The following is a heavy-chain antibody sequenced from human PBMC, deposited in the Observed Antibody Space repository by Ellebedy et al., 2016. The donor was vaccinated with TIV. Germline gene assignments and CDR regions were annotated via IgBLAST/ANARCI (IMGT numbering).Heavy chain of an antibody. CDR2: INPSGGST. V-gene: IGHV1-46*01. D-gene: IGHD5-18*01. CDR3: ARGVSYGLEY. J-gene: IGHJ4*02. CDR1: GYTFIGYF. Sequence: ASVKVSCKASGYTFIGYFVHWVRQAPGQGLEWMGIINPSGGSTSYAQKFQGRVTMTRDTSTSTVYMELSSLRSEDTAVYYCARGVSYGLEYWGQGTLVTVSS.